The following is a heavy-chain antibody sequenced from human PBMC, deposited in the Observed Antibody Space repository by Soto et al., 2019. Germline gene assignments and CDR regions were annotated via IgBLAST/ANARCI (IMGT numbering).Heavy chain of an antibody. J-gene: IGHJ4*02. CDR3: ARGYRQSGYSSSWVFDY. D-gene: IGHD6-13*01. V-gene: IGHV4-31*03. CDR2: MYYSGST. CDR1: GGSINSGGYY. Sequence: QVQLRESGPGLVKPSQTLSLTCTVSGGSINSGGYYWNWIRQHPGKGLEWIGYMYYSGSTYYNPFLRRRVIISADTSENHFSRKRSSETAADTAVYFCARGYRQSGYSSSWVFDYWGQGTLVNVSS.